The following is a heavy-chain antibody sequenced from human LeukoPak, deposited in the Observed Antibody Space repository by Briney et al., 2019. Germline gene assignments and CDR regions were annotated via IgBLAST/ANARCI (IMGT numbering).Heavy chain of an antibody. J-gene: IGHJ6*02. CDR2: IYYSGST. Sequence: PSETLSLTCTVSGGSISSGGYSWSWIRQPPGKGLEWIGYIYYSGSTYYNPSLKSRVTISVDTSKNQFSLKLSSVTAADTAVYYCARARLDGYYYYYGMDVWGQGATVTVSS. V-gene: IGHV4-30-4*08. CDR3: ARARLDGYYYYYGMDV. CDR1: GGSISSGGYS.